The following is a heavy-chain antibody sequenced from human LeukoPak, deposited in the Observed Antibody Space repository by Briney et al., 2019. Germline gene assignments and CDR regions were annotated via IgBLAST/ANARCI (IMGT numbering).Heavy chain of an antibody. CDR2: INSDGSST. CDR1: GFTFSTYW. D-gene: IGHD2-2*01. CDR3: ATDVPAVTIFGY. Sequence: QAGGSLRLSCAASGFTFSTYWMHWVRQAPGTGLVWVSLINSDGSSTNYADSVKGRFTISRDNAKNTLYLQMNSLRAEDTAVYYCATDVPAVTIFGYWGQRNMLTVSS. J-gene: IGHJ4*02. V-gene: IGHV3-74*01.